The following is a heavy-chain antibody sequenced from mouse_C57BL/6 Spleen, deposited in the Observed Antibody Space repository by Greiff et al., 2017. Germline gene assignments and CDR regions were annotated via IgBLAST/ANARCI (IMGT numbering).Heavy chain of an antibody. CDR1: GYTFTSYW. Sequence: QVQLQQSGAELAKPGASVKLSCKASGYTFTSYWMHWVKQRPGQGLEWIGYINPSSGYTKYNQKFKDKATLTADKSSSTAYMQLSSLTYEDSAVYYCAPQDSSGYGAMDYWGQGTSVTVSS. D-gene: IGHD3-2*02. CDR3: APQDSSGYGAMDY. J-gene: IGHJ4*01. V-gene: IGHV1-7*01. CDR2: INPSSGYT.